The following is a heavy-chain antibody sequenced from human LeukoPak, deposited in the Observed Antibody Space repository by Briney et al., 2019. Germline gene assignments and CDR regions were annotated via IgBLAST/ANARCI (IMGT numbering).Heavy chain of an antibody. J-gene: IGHJ4*02. Sequence: GGSLRLSCAASGFTVSSNYMNWVRQAPGKGLEWVSSIYSGGSTYYADSVTGRFTISRDNSKNTLYLQMNSLRAEDTAVYYCARDGAVLTGYYDYWGQGTLVTVSS. V-gene: IGHV3-66*01. CDR3: ARDGAVLTGYYDY. D-gene: IGHD3-9*01. CDR1: GFTVSSNY. CDR2: IYSGGST.